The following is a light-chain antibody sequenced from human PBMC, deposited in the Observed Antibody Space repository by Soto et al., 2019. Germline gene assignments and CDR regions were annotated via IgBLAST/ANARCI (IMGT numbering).Light chain of an antibody. CDR3: QQSYSTLWT. CDR2: DVS. J-gene: IGKJ1*01. Sequence: DIQMTQSPSTLSASVGDRVTITCRASQSISSRLAWYQQKPGKAPKLLIYDVSNLESGVPSRFSGSGSGTEFTLTISSLQPDDFATYYCQQSYSTLWTFGQGTKVDIK. CDR1: QSISSR. V-gene: IGKV1-5*01.